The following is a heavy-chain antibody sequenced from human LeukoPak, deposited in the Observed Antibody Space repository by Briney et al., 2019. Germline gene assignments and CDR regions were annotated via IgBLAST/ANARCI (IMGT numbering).Heavy chain of an antibody. D-gene: IGHD2-21*02. CDR1: GFTFSDYY. J-gene: IGHJ6*02. Sequence: PGGSLRLSCAASGFTFSDYYMSWIRQAPGKGLEWVSYISSSGSTIYYADSVKGRFTISRDNAKNSLYLQMNSLRAEDTAVYYRARDFCNRGRDFAPRMDVWSQGTTVTVS. CDR3: ARDFCNRGRDFAPRMDV. V-gene: IGHV3-11*01. CDR2: ISSSGSTI.